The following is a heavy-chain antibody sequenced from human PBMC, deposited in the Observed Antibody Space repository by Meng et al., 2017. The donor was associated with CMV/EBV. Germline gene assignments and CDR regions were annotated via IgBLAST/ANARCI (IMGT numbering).Heavy chain of an antibody. CDR3: AKDLGVVVPAVIFIVSSPDKSYYGMDV. CDR2: VGGSGGST. D-gene: IGHD2-2*01. Sequence: GGSLRLSCAASGFAYNNYAMHWVRQTPGKGLEWVSGVGGSGGSTYYADSVKGRFTISRDNSKNTLYLQMNSLRAEDTAIYYCAKDLGVVVPAVIFIVSSPDKSYYGMDVWGQGTTVTVSS. V-gene: IGHV3-23*01. J-gene: IGHJ6*02. CDR1: GFAYNNYA.